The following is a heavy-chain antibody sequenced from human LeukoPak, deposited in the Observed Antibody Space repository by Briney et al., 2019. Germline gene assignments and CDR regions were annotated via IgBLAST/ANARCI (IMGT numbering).Heavy chain of an antibody. CDR1: GYAFTYYY. V-gene: IGHV1-2*02. J-gene: IGHJ4*02. CDR2: INPNNGGT. D-gene: IGHD3-10*01. Sequence: AGSVQFSFQASGYAFTYYYIHWVRPAPGQGLGWLGWINPNNGGTNYAQNFQARVTMTRDTSISTAYMELSGLRSDDTAIYYCARGVVYYRFEYWGRGTLVAVSS. CDR3: ARGVVYYRFEY.